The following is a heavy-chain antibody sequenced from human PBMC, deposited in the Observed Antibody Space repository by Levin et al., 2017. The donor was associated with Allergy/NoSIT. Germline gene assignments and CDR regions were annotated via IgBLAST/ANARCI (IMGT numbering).Heavy chain of an antibody. CDR1: GFTFSSYA. V-gene: IGHV3-30-3*01. Sequence: GGSLRLSCAASGFTFSSYAMHWVRQAPGKGLEWVAVISYDGSNKYYADSVKGRFTISRDNSKNTLYLQMNSLRAEDTAVYYCARELYDSSGFYLDYWGQGTLVTVSS. J-gene: IGHJ4*02. D-gene: IGHD3-22*01. CDR2: ISYDGSNK. CDR3: ARELYDSSGFYLDY.